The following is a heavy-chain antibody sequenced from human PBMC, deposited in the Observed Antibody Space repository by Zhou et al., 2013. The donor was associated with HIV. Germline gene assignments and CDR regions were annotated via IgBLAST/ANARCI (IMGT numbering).Heavy chain of an antibody. J-gene: IGHJ4*02. CDR1: GGPFSTYA. CDR2: IIPFFGTP. V-gene: IGHV1-69*12. Sequence: QVQLVQSGAEVKKPGSSVKVSCKASGGPFSTYAFSWVRQAPGQGLEWMGGIIPFFGTPNYAQKFQGRVAITAAESTRTAYMELSSLRSEDTAVYYCARCYYDNSGCDYWGQGTLVTVSS. CDR3: ARCYYDNSGCDY. D-gene: IGHD3-22*01.